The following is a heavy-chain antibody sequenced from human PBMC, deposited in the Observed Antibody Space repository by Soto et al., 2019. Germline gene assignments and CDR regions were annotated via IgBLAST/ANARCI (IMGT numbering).Heavy chain of an antibody. V-gene: IGHV3-11*05. J-gene: IGHJ4*02. CDR3: ARDRGAVTGQDFDY. Sequence: QVQLEESGGGLVKPGGSLILSCAASGFTFSAVYMSWIRQAPNKGLEYISYISSSGTSANYADSVKGRFTISRDNAKNSLYLQMNSLRAEDTAVYYCARDRGAVTGQDFDYWGQGALVTVSS. D-gene: IGHD6-19*01. CDR2: ISSSGTSA. CDR1: GFTFSAVY.